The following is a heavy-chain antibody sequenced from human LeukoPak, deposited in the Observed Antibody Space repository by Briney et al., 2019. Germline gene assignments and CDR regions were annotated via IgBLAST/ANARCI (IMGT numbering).Heavy chain of an antibody. V-gene: IGHV3-7*04. D-gene: IGHD3-22*01. J-gene: IGHJ4*02. Sequence: GGSLRLSCAASGFTFSSYWMSWVRQAPGKGLEWVANIKQDETEKYYVDSVKGRFTISRDNVKNSVYLQMNSLRDEDTAVYYCARTYYYDSDGYYHYTPGDYWGQGTLVTVSS. CDR2: IKQDETEK. CDR3: ARTYYYDSDGYYHYTPGDY. CDR1: GFTFSSYW.